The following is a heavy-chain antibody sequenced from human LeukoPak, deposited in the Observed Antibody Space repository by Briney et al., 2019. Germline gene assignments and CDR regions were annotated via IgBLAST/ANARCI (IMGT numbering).Heavy chain of an antibody. CDR1: GGSLSGFY. V-gene: IGHV4-34*01. D-gene: IGHD1-1*01. Sequence: PSETLSLTCAVHGGSLSGFYWSWVHQPPGKGLEWIGEINHSGTTNYNPSLKSRVTISVDTSKNQVSLDLASVTAADTAVYYCARASSFDKTTRWNPAYFGPWGPGSLVTVSS. CDR2: INHSGTT. CDR3: ARASSFDKTTRWNPAYFGP. J-gene: IGHJ5*02.